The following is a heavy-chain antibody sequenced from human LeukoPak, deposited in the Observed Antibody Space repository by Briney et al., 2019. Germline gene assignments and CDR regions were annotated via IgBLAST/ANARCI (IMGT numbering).Heavy chain of an antibody. CDR1: GGSFSGYY. V-gene: IGHV4-34*01. CDR2: INRSGST. D-gene: IGHD3-10*02. Sequence: PSETLSLTCAVYGGSFSGYYWSWIRQPPGKGLEWIGEINRSGSTNYNPSLKSRVTISVDTSKKQFSLKLRSVTAADTAVYYCASITISGEGAFDIWGQGTMVTVSS. J-gene: IGHJ3*02. CDR3: ASITISGEGAFDI.